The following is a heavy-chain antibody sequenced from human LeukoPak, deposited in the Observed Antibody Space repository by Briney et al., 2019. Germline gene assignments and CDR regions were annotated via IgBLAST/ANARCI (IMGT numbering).Heavy chain of an antibody. Sequence: GGSLRLSCAASGFTFDDYGMSWVRQAPGKGLEWVSGIDRNGDSTGYADSVEGRFTISRDNAKNSLYLQMDSLRAEDAALYYCTKDKGIATAGIFDFWGQGTLVTVSS. D-gene: IGHD6-13*01. V-gene: IGHV3-20*04. CDR1: GFTFDDYG. J-gene: IGHJ4*02. CDR3: TKDKGIATAGIFDF. CDR2: IDRNGDST.